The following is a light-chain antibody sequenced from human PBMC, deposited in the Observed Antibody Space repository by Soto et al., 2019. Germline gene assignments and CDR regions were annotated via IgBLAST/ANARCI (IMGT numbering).Light chain of an antibody. CDR1: SSDVGGFNY. CDR2: EVS. Sequence: QAVLTQPASVSWSPGQSITISCTGTSSDVGGFNYVSWYQQQPGRAPKLILYEVSNRPSGVAHRFTGSKSGNTASLTISGLQAEDEADYYCSSFTSSITYVFGTGTKVTVL. CDR3: SSFTSSITYV. V-gene: IGLV2-14*01. J-gene: IGLJ1*01.